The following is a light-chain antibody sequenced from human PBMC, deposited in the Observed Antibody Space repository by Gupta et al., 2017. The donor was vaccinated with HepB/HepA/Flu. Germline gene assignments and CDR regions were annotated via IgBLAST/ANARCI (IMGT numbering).Light chain of an antibody. V-gene: IGLV3-21*02. Sequence: SYVLTQPPSVSVAPGETARITCGGNNIESKSVQWYQQKPDQAPVLVVFDDSDRPSRIPERFSGSNSGNTATLTINRVEAGDEADYYCHVWDTTTDHYVFGAGTKVNAL. CDR2: DDS. CDR1: NIESKS. J-gene: IGLJ1*01. CDR3: HVWDTTTDHYV.